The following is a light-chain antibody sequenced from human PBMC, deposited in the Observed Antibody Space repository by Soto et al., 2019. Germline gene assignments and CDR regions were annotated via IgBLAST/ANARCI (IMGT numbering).Light chain of an antibody. CDR1: QSVGNN. CDR3: QQYESWPPLFT. CDR2: GAS. Sequence: EIVLTQSPGTLSLSPGQRSTLYCMAIQSVGNNLAWYQQKPGQAPSLFIFGASVRATGVPDRFSGSGSGTEFTLSISNLQSEDSAVYYCQQYESWPPLFTVGQGTQVEIK. V-gene: IGKV3-15*01. J-gene: IGKJ2*01.